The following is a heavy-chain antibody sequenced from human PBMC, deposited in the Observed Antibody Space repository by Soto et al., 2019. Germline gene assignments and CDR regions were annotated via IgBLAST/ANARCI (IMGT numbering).Heavy chain of an antibody. D-gene: IGHD3-9*01. V-gene: IGHV4-38-2*01. J-gene: IGHJ4*02. CDR3: ARFFPDILSTQSYFDY. Sequence: PSETLSLTCAVSGYSISSGYYWGWIRQPPGKGLEWIGSIYHSGSTNYNPSLKSRVTISVDTSKNQFSLKLSSVTAADTAVYYCARFFPDILSTQSYFDYWGQGTLVTVSS. CDR2: IYHSGST. CDR1: GYSISSGYY.